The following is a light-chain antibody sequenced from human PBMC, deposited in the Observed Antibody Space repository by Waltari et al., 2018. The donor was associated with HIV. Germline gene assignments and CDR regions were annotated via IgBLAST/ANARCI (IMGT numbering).Light chain of an antibody. Sequence: QSVLTQPPSASGTPGPRVAISCSGSSSNIGRNSVYWYQQVPGAAPKLLLYRNNQRHSGVPDRFSGSKSGASASLAISGLRSDDEADYYCAAWDDSLKNYVFGTGTRVTVL. J-gene: IGLJ1*01. V-gene: IGLV1-47*01. CDR3: AAWDDSLKNYV. CDR1: SSNIGRNS. CDR2: RNN.